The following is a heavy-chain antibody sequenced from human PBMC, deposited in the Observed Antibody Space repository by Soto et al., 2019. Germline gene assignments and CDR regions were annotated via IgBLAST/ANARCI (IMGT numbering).Heavy chain of an antibody. Sequence: VQLLESGGGLVQPGGSLRLSCAASGFTFSNYAMTWVHQAPGKGLEWVSVITGSGGGTYFVDSVKGRFTISRDNSKNTVYLQMNSLRAEDTAVYYCAKRPLTAAGFDYWGQGTLVTVSS. V-gene: IGHV3-23*01. D-gene: IGHD6-13*01. CDR1: GFTFSNYA. CDR3: AKRPLTAAGFDY. J-gene: IGHJ4*02. CDR2: ITGSGGGT.